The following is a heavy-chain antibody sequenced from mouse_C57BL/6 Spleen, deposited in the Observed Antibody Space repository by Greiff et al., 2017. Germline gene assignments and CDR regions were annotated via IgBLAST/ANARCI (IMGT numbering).Heavy chain of an antibody. CDR3: ARAYAPDAMDD. J-gene: IGHJ4*01. Sequence: VQLQQPGAELVKPGASVPLSCKASGYTFTSYWMHWVKQRPGQGLDWIGMLHPTSGTPNYNEKFKSKATLTVDKSSSTAYMQLSSLTSEDSAVYYCARAYAPDAMDDWGKGTSVTGSS. CDR1: GYTFTSYW. D-gene: IGHD1-1*01. CDR2: LHPTSGTP. V-gene: IGHV1-64*01.